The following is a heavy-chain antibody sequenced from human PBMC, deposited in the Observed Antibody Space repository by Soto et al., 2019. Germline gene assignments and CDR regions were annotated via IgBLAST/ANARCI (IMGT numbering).Heavy chain of an antibody. CDR2: IIPIFGTA. D-gene: IGHD4-17*01. V-gene: IGHV1-69*13. J-gene: IGHJ4*02. Sequence: GASVKVSCKASGGTFSSYAISWVRQAPGQGLEWMGGIIPIFGTANYAQKFQGRVTITADESTSTAYMELSSLRSEDTAVYYCSRGSHDYGDYWFYFDYWGQGTLVTVSS. CDR1: GGTFSSYA. CDR3: SRGSHDYGDYWFYFDY.